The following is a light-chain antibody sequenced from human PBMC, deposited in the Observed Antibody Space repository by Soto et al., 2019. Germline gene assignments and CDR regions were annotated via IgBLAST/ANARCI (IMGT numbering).Light chain of an antibody. J-gene: IGKJ2*01. CDR2: LGS. Sequence: DIVMTQSPLSLPVTPGEPASISCRSSQSLVHSNGYNYLEWYLQKPGQSPQVLIYLGSNRASGVPDRFSGSGSGTDFTLTISSLQPEDFGTYYCQHANIYPFTFGQGTKLEMK. CDR3: QHANIYPFT. V-gene: IGKV2-28*01. CDR1: QSLVHSNGYNY.